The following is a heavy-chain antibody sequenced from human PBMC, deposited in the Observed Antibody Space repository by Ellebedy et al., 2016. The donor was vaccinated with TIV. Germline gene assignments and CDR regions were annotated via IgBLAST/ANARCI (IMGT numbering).Heavy chain of an antibody. CDR3: ASRNWANAFDV. D-gene: IGHD7-27*01. J-gene: IGHJ3*01. V-gene: IGHV5-51*06. Sequence: GESLKISCKGSGYTFTDYWISWVRQMPGKGLEWMGIILPRDSETRYSPSFQGQITISVDKSITTAYLQWNSLKASDTAMYYCASRNWANAFDVWGQGTMVTVSS. CDR1: GYTFTDYW. CDR2: ILPRDSET.